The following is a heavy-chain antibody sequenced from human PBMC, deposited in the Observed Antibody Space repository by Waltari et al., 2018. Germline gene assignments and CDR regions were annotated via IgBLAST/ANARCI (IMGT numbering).Heavy chain of an antibody. CDR2: ISGDSRFI. J-gene: IGHJ4*02. V-gene: IGHV3-21*01. CDR1: GFTFSGYS. Sequence: EVQLVESGGGLVKPGGSLSLSCEASGFTFSGYSMNWVRQAPGKGLEWVSSISGDSRFIYYADSVNGRFTISSYDAKNSLYLQMNSLRVEDTAVYYCARDRRGYFDYWGPGTLVSVSS. CDR3: ARDRRGYFDY. D-gene: IGHD3-16*01.